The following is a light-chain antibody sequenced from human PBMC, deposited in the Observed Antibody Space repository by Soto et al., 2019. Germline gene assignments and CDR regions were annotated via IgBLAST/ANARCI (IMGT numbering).Light chain of an antibody. Sequence: DIQLTQSPSFLSASVGDRVTITCRASQVISSYLAWYQQKPGKAPKLLIYAASTLQSGVPSRFSGSASGTEFTLTISSLQPEDFATYYCLQLNRYPITFGQGTRLEIK. J-gene: IGKJ5*01. V-gene: IGKV1-9*01. CDR1: QVISSY. CDR3: LQLNRYPIT. CDR2: AAS.